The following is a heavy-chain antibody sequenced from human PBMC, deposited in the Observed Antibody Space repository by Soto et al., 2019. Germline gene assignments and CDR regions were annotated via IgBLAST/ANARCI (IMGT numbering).Heavy chain of an antibody. V-gene: IGHV4-30-2*01. J-gene: IGHJ5*02. CDR2: IYHSGST. CDR3: ARGRAAARFDP. Sequence: SETLSLTCAVSGGSISSGGYSWSWIRQPPGKGLEWIGYIYHSGSTYYNPSLKSRVTISVDRSKNQFSLKLSSVTAADTAVYYCARGRAAARFDPWGRGTLVTVSS. CDR1: GGSISSGGYS. D-gene: IGHD6-13*01.